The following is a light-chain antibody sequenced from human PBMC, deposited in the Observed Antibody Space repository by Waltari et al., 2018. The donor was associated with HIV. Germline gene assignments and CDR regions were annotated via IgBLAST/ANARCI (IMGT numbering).Light chain of an antibody. Sequence: HSALTQPASVSGSPGQSLTISCTGTSSDVAGYNYVSWYQQHPGKAPTLMIYEVSNRPPVVSNRFSGSKSGNTASLTISGLQAEEEADYYCSSYTSNSTLGVFGGGTKLTVL. CDR2: EVS. V-gene: IGLV2-14*01. CDR1: SSDVAGYNY. J-gene: IGLJ3*02. CDR3: SSYTSNSTLGV.